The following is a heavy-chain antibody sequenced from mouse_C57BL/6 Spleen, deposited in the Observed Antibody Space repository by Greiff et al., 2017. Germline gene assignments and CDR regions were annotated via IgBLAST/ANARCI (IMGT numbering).Heavy chain of an antibody. CDR1: GFTFSSYA. CDR3: ARDQSYSNLYWYFDV. J-gene: IGHJ1*03. CDR2: ISDGGSYT. V-gene: IGHV5-4*01. D-gene: IGHD2-5*01. Sequence: EVQVVESGGGLVKPGGSLKLSCAASGFTFSSYAMSWVRQTPEKRLEWVATISDGGSYTYYPDNVKGRFTISRDNAKNNLYLQMSHLKSEDTAMYYCARDQSYSNLYWYFDVWGTGTTVTVSS.